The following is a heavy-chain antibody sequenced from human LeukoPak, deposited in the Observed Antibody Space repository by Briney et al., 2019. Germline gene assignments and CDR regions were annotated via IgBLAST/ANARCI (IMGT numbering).Heavy chain of an antibody. J-gene: IGHJ4*02. CDR2: IYHSGST. Sequence: SETLSLTCAVSGGSISSGGYSWSWIRQPPGKGLEWIGFIYHSGSTYYNPSLKSRVTISVDRSKNQFSLKLSSVTAADTAVYYCARADPIPDYWGQGTLVTVSS. CDR3: ARADPIPDY. CDR1: GGSISSGGYS. V-gene: IGHV4-30-2*01. D-gene: IGHD2-2*02.